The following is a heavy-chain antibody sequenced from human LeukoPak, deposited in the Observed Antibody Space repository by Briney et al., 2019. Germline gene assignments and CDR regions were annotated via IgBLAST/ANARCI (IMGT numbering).Heavy chain of an antibody. Sequence: SLRLSCAASASTFSSYEMNCVRQAAGKGLEWVSYISSRVSTICYAVSVKGRCTISRDNSKTTLYLQMNSLRAEDTAVDYCAKAPGWFGELLSSYYYYYRDVWGKRTTVSVSS. CDR1: ASTFSSYE. J-gene: IGHJ6*03. CDR2: ISSRVSTI. CDR3: AKAPGWFGELLSSYYYYYRDV. V-gene: IGHV3-48*03. D-gene: IGHD3-10*01.